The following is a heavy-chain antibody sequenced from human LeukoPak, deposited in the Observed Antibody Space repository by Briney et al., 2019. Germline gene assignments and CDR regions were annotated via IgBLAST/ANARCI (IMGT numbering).Heavy chain of an antibody. CDR3: ARDSPITGSFYYYMDV. Sequence: GGSLRLSCAASGFTFSGYEMIWVRQAPGKGLEWISYSSSSGTSIYYADSVKGRFTVSRDNTKNSLYLQMNSLRAEDTAVYYCARDSPITGSFYYYMDVWGKGTTVTVSS. J-gene: IGHJ6*03. D-gene: IGHD1-20*01. V-gene: IGHV3-48*03. CDR1: GFTFSGYE. CDR2: SSSSGTSI.